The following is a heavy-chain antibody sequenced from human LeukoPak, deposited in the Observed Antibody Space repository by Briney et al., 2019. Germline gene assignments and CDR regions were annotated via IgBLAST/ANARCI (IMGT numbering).Heavy chain of an antibody. J-gene: IGHJ5*02. V-gene: IGHV4-30-2*01. CDR1: GGSISSGGYS. D-gene: IGHD3-9*01. CDR3: ARALTGPDVGFDP. Sequence: PSETLSLTCAVSGGSISSGGYSWSWIRQPPGKGLEWIGYIYHSGSTYYNPSLKSRVTISVDRSKNQFSLKLSSVTAADTAVYYCARALTGPDVGFDPWGQGTLVTVSS. CDR2: IYHSGST.